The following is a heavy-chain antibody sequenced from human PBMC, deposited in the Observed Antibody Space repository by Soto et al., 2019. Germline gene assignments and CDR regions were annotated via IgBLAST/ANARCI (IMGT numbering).Heavy chain of an antibody. V-gene: IGHV1-69*13. D-gene: IGHD2-21*01. CDR3: AREKAREVAATILRYSAMDV. J-gene: IGHJ6*02. CDR1: GYTFTSYG. CDR2: IIPIFGTA. Sequence: GASVKVSCKASGYTFTSYGISWVRQAPGQGLEWMGGIIPIFGTANYAQKFQGRVTITADESTSTAYMELSSLRSEDTAVYYCAREKAREVAATILRYSAMDVWGQGTTVTVSS.